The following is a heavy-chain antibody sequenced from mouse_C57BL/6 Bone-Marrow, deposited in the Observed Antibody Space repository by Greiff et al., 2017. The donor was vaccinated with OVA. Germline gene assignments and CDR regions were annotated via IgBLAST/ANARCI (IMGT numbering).Heavy chain of an antibody. J-gene: IGHJ2*01. CDR2: IYPGSGNT. V-gene: IGHV1-76*01. CDR1: GYTFTDHY. D-gene: IGHD1-1*02. CDR3: ARDGGYFFEY. Sequence: LEESGAEVVRPGASVKLSCKASGYTFTDHYINWVKQRPGQGLEWIARIYPGSGNTYYNEKFKGKATLTAEKSSNTAYMQLSSLTSEDSAVYFCARDGGYFFEYWGQGTTLTVSS.